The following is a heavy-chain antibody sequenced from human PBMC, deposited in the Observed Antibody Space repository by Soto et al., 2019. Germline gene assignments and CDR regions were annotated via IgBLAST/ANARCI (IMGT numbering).Heavy chain of an antibody. CDR2: IYNSGST. CDR3: ARYYDSSGYHYSSDF. Sequence: SETLSLTCTVSGGSISNYYWSWIRQPPGKGLEWIGYIYNSGSTNYNPSLESRVTISADTSKNQFSLRLSSVTAADTAVYYCARYYDSSGYHYSSDFWGQGTRVTVSS. CDR1: GGSISNYY. D-gene: IGHD3-22*01. J-gene: IGHJ4*02. V-gene: IGHV4-59*01.